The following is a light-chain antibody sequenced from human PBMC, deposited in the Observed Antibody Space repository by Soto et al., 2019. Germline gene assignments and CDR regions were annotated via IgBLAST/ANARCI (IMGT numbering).Light chain of an antibody. Sequence: QSVLTQPPSVSAAPGQKVTISCSGGSSNIGNNYVSWYQQLPGTAPKLLIYENNKRPSGIPDRFSGSKSGTSATLGITGLQTGDEADYYCGTWDSSLSAVLFGGGTQLTVL. CDR1: SSNIGNNY. J-gene: IGLJ2*01. CDR2: ENN. V-gene: IGLV1-51*02. CDR3: GTWDSSLSAVL.